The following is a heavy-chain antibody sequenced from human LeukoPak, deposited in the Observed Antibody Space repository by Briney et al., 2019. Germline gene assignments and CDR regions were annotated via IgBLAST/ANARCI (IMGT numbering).Heavy chain of an antibody. CDR2: IFPGDSDT. CDR1: GYSFTNYW. V-gene: IGHV5-51*01. J-gene: IGHJ3*02. Sequence: GESLKISCKGSGYSFTNYWIGWVRQMAGKGLEWMGIIFPGDSDTRYSPSFQGQVTISADKSINTAYLQWSSLKASDTAVYYCVRTMATLYDAFDIWGQGTMVTVSS. CDR3: VRTMATLYDAFDI. D-gene: IGHD5-24*01.